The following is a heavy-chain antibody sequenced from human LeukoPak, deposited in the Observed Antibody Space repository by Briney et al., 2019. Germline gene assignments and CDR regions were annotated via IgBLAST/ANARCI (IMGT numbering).Heavy chain of an antibody. Sequence: SETLSLTCTVSGGSISSSSYYWGWIRQPPGKGLEWIGSIYYSGSTYYNPSLKSRVTISVDTSKNQFSLKLSSVTAADTAVYYCARYSGYDYYFDYWGQGTLVTVSP. CDR3: ARYSGYDYYFDY. CDR2: IYYSGST. D-gene: IGHD5-12*01. V-gene: IGHV4-39*01. J-gene: IGHJ4*02. CDR1: GGSISSSSYY.